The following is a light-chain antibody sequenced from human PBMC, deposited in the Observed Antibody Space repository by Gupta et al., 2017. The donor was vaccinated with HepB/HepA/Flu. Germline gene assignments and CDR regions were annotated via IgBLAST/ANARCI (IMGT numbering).Light chain of an antibody. J-gene: IGKJ1*01. CDR2: DAS. V-gene: IGKV3-11*01. Sequence: VLTHSPATLSLSPRERAPLSCSASQSVSSYLAGYQQKNGEAARLLINDASNKATGSPARCRSSRSGTDFTRTISSLEAEDDAVDYWRQRSGGCPGTFGKGTKVEIK. CDR3: RQRSGGCPGT. CDR1: QSVSSY.